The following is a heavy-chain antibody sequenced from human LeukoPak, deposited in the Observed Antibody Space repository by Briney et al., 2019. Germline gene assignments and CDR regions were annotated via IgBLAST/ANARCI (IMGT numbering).Heavy chain of an antibody. CDR3: AKELHGSGNYAFDY. Sequence: GGFLRLSCAASGFTFSSCALSWVRQAPGKGLEWVSTVSVNGGTTYYADSVKGRFTISRDNSKNTLYLQMNSLRAEDTAVYFCAKELHGSGNYAFDYWGQGTLVTVSS. CDR2: VSVNGGTT. J-gene: IGHJ4*02. D-gene: IGHD3-10*01. V-gene: IGHV3-23*01. CDR1: GFTFSSCA.